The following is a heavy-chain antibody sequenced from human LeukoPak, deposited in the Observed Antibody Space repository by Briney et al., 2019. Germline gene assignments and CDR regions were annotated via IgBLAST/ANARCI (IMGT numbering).Heavy chain of an antibody. CDR3: ASTPPERLGELSIDC. D-gene: IGHD3-16*02. CDR1: GFTFSTYG. J-gene: IGHJ4*02. CDR2: VCYDGSSK. V-gene: IGHV3-33*01. Sequence: PGGTLSPSCAVSGFTFSTYGMHWVRRAPGKGLEWVAVVCYDGSSKYYAASTKRPFTIPRDNSKNTPYPQMNCRRAEDTAVYCSASTPPERLGELSIDCWGQRILVS.